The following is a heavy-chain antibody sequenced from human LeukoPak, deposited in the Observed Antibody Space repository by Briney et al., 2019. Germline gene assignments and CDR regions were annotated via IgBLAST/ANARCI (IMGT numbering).Heavy chain of an antibody. D-gene: IGHD4-11*01. Sequence: ASVKVSCKASGYTFTTYGISWVRQARGQGLEWMGWISPDNGNTIYAQKVQGRVTMTTDTSTSTAYMELGGLRSDDTALYYCARLMGYSDYPFDYWGQGTLVTVSS. CDR1: GYTFTTYG. J-gene: IGHJ4*02. V-gene: IGHV1-18*01. CDR3: ARLMGYSDYPFDY. CDR2: ISPDNGNT.